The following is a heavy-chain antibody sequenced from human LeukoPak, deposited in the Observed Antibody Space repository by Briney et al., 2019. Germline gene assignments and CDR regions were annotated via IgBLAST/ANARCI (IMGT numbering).Heavy chain of an antibody. V-gene: IGHV3-23*01. D-gene: IGHD6-13*01. CDR3: STSPSFGSSWYQFNY. CDR1: GLTFYTYA. CDR2: ISGRDGRT. Sequence: QPGGSLRLSCAVSGLTFYTYAMSWVRQAPGKGLEWVSAISGRDGRTYYSDSVKGRFTISRDNSQNTLYLQMNTLRAEDTAVYYCSTSPSFGSSWYQFNYWGQGALVIASS. J-gene: IGHJ4*02.